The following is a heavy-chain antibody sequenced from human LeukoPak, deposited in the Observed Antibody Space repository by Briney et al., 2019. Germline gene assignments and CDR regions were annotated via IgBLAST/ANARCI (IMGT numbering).Heavy chain of an antibody. V-gene: IGHV1-69*05. J-gene: IGHJ4*02. CDR3: ARGLRFLEWLLPEGY. CDR2: IIPIFGTA. CDR1: GGTFSSYA. Sequence: SVKVSCKASGGTFSSYAISWVRQAPGQGLEWMGGIIPIFGTANYAQKLQGRVTMTTDTSTSTAYMELRSLRSDDTAVYYCARGLRFLEWLLPEGYWGQGTLVTVSS. D-gene: IGHD3-3*01.